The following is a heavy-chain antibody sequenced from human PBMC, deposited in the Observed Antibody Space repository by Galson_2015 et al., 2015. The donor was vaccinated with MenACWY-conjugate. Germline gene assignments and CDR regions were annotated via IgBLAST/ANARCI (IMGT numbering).Heavy chain of an antibody. CDR2: ISAYNGNT. V-gene: IGHV1-18*01. D-gene: IGHD3-9*01. Sequence: SVKVSCKASGYTFTSYGISWVRQAPGQGLEWMGWISAYNGNTNYAQKLQGRVTMTTDTSTSTAYMELRSLRSDDTAVYYCARGLRYFPDYRRGPVDYWGQGTLVTVSS. CDR1: GYTFTSYG. CDR3: ARGLRYFPDYRRGPVDY. J-gene: IGHJ4*02.